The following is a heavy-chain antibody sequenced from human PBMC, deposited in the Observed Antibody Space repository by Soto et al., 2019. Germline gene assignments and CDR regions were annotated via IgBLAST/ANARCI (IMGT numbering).Heavy chain of an antibody. Sequence: SVKVSCKASGGTFSSYAISWVRQAPGQGLEWMGGIIPIFGTANYAQKFQGRVTITADESTSTAYMELSSLRSEDTAVYYCARDPAIVVVPAAANYYYYGMDVWGQGTTVTVSS. CDR1: GGTFSSYA. CDR3: ARDPAIVVVPAAANYYYYGMDV. J-gene: IGHJ6*02. CDR2: IIPIFGTA. V-gene: IGHV1-69*13. D-gene: IGHD2-2*01.